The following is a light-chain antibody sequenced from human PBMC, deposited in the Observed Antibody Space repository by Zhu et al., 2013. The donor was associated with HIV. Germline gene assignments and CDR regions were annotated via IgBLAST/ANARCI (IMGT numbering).Light chain of an antibody. Sequence: DIVMTQSPDSLAVSLGERATINCKSSQSVLYSSNNKNYLAWYQQKPGQPPKLLIYWASTRESGVPDRFGGSGSGTDFTLTISSLQAEDVAVYYCQQYYSFGGGTKVEI. CDR3: QQYYS. CDR1: QSVLYSSNNKNY. CDR2: WAS. V-gene: IGKV4-1*01. J-gene: IGKJ4*01.